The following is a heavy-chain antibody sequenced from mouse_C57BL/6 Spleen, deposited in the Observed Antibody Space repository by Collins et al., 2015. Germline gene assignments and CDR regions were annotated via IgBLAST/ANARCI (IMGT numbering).Heavy chain of an antibody. J-gene: IGHJ3*01. V-gene: IGHV2-9*02. Sequence: TCTVSGFSLTSYGVHWVRQPPGKGLEWLGVIWAGGSTNYNSALMSRLSISKDNSKSQVFLKMNSLQTDDTAMYYCAREGSYYYGSSWDWFAYWGQGTLVTVSA. CDR2: IWAGGST. CDR1: GFSLTSYG. D-gene: IGHD1-1*01. CDR3: AREGSYYYGSSWDWFAY.